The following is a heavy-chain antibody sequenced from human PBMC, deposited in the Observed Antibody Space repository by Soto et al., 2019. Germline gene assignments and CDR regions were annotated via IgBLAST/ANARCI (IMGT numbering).Heavy chain of an antibody. CDR1: GFTFSSSI. D-gene: IGHD3-3*01. CDR3: AKRGHYVFDY. J-gene: IGHJ4*01. Sequence: GGSLRLSCASSGFTFSSSIMSWVRQAPGKGLEWVSTFSGSSGNTYLADSVKGRFTISRDNSKNTLYLQMSSLRADDTAVYYCAKRGHYVFDYWGQGTLVTVSS. CDR2: FSGSSGNT. V-gene: IGHV3-23*01.